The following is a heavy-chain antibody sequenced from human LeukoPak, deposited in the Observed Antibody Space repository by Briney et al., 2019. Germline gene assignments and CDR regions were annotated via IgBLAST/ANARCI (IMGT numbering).Heavy chain of an antibody. D-gene: IGHD2/OR15-2a*01. CDR2: AYYNGNT. J-gene: IGHJ4*02. CDR3: AGHHPRNTVDF. V-gene: IGHV4-59*08. CDR1: GGSIGTDH. Sequence: SETLSLTCTISGGSIGTDHWSWIRQPPGKGLDWIGYAYYNGNTNYNPSLNSRVTISVDTSKNQFSLKLSSVTAADTAVYYCAGHHPRNTVDFWGQGTLVTVSS.